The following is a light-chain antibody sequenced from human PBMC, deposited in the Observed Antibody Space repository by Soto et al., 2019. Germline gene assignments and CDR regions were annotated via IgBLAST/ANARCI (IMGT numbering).Light chain of an antibody. CDR2: EVS. CDR1: SSDVGGYNY. CDR3: GSHTSSSAPFV. Sequence: QSALTQPASVSGSPGQSITISCTGTSSDVGGYNYVSWYQQHPGKAPKLMIYEVSYRPSGVSNRFSGSKSGNTASLTISGLQAEDEADYYCGSHTSSSAPFVFGTGTKLTVL. J-gene: IGLJ1*01. V-gene: IGLV2-14*01.